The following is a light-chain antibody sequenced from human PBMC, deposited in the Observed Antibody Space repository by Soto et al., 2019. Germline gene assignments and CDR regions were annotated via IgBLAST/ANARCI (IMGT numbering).Light chain of an antibody. V-gene: IGKV3-15*01. CDR2: GAS. J-gene: IGKJ3*01. CDR1: QSVRSK. CDR3: QQYNGWPPSFT. Sequence: EIVMTQSPATLSVSPGERATLSCRASQSVRSKIAWYQQKPGQAPRLLIYGASTRATGIPARFSGSGSGTEFSLTLSSLQSEDSAVYYCQQYNGWPPSFTFGPETKVHI.